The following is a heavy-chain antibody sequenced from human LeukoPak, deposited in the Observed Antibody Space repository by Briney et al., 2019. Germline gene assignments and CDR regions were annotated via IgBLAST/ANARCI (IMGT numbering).Heavy chain of an antibody. D-gene: IGHD3-10*01. CDR2: VNPYNDKT. CDR3: ARGRRLRGVASRALYYYYYMDV. CDR1: GYTFNTFD. V-gene: IGHV1-8*03. J-gene: IGHJ6*03. Sequence: ASVKLSCKASGYTFNTFDINWVRQATGQGPEWMGWVNPYNDKTVYAPKFQGRVSISSNNSINTAYMEFSGLKSDDTAVYYCARGRRLRGVASRALYYYYYMDVWGGGTTVTVSS.